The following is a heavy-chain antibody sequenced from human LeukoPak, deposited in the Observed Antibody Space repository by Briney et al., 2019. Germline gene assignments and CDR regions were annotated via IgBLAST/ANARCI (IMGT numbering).Heavy chain of an antibody. D-gene: IGHD3-10*01. CDR2: ISYSGST. CDR3: ASVDRGWFGVGDY. J-gene: IGHJ4*02. Sequence: KPSETLSLTCTVSGGSISSSSYYWGWIRQPPGKGLEWIGSISYSGSTYYNPSLESRVTISVDTSKNQFSLKLKSMTAADTAVYYCASVDRGWFGVGDYWGQGTLVTVSS. CDR1: GGSISSSSYY. V-gene: IGHV4-39*01.